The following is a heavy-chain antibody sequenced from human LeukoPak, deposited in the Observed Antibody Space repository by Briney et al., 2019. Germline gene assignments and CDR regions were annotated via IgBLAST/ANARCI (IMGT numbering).Heavy chain of an antibody. V-gene: IGHV1-69*05. CDR2: IIPIFGTA. Sequence: SVRVSCKASGGTFSSYAISWVRQAPGQGLEWMGGIIPIFGTANYAQKFQGRVTITTDESTSTAYMELSSLRSEDTAVYYCASTMIVVVITSGSFDYWGQGTLVTVSS. D-gene: IGHD3-22*01. CDR3: ASTMIVVVITSGSFDY. J-gene: IGHJ4*02. CDR1: GGTFSSYA.